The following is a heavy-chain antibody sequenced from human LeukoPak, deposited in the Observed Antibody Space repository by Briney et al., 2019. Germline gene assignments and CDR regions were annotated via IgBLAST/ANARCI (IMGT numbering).Heavy chain of an antibody. D-gene: IGHD4-17*01. CDR1: GFTFSSYG. J-gene: IGHJ4*02. Sequence: GGSLRLSCAASGFTFSSYGMQWVRQAPGKGREWVAVISYDGSNKYYAHSGNGRFTNSRDNATNSLYLQMNSLRADDTALYYCPKNLWATVTTVSSFDYRGQGTLVTVSS. CDR2: ISYDGSNK. CDR3: PKNLWATVTTVSSFDY. V-gene: IGHV3-30*18.